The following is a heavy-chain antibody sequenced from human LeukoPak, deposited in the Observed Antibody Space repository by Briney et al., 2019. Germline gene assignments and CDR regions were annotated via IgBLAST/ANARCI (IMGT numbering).Heavy chain of an antibody. D-gene: IGHD2-2*01. J-gene: IGHJ5*02. CDR1: GYTFTGYY. V-gene: IGHV1-2*02. Sequence: GESLKISCKGSGYTFTGYYMHWVRQAPGQGLEWMGWINPNSGGTNYAQKFQGRVTMTRDTSISTAYMELSRLRSDDTAVYYCARDRVVVPAAKRGWFDPWGQGTLVTVSS. CDR2: INPNSGGT. CDR3: ARDRVVVPAAKRGWFDP.